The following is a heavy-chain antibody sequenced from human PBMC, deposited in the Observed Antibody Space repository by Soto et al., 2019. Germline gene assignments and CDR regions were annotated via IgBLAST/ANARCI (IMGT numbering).Heavy chain of an antibody. CDR1: GFSLSTSGVG. J-gene: IGHJ4*02. CDR2: LYWDDDK. D-gene: IGHD5-18*01. Sequence: QITLKESGPTLVKPTQTLTLTCTFSGFSLSTSGVGVGWIRQPPGKALECLALLYWDDDKRYSPSLKSRLTITKDTSKNQVVLTMTNMDPVDTATYYCAHSRDTAMVDGVFDYWGQGTLVTVSS. CDR3: AHSRDTAMVDGVFDY. V-gene: IGHV2-5*02.